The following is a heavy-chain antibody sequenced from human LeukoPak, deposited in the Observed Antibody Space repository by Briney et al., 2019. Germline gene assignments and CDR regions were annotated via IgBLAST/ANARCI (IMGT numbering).Heavy chain of an antibody. D-gene: IGHD3-22*01. J-gene: IGHJ4*02. CDR1: GFTFSSYA. CDR3: ARDLWYYDSSGPLDDY. CDR2: ISSNGGST. Sequence: GGPLRLSCAASGFTFSSYAMHWVRQAPGKGLEYVSAISSNGGSTYYANSVKGRFTISRDNSKNTLYLQMGSLRAEDMAVYYCARDLWYYDSSGPLDDYWGQGTLVTVSS. V-gene: IGHV3-64*01.